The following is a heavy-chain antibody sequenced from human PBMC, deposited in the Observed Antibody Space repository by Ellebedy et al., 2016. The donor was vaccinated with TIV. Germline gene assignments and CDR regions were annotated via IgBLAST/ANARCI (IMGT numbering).Heavy chain of an antibody. J-gene: IGHJ4*02. CDR1: GFTFRNDW. D-gene: IGHD1-1*01. Sequence: GGSLRLXXAASGFTFRNDWMHWVRQAPGKGLVWVSRMNSDGSSTNYADSVKGRFTISTDNAKNTLYLQMHSLRAEDTAVYYCARDPTAGTTLWHYLDYWGQGTLVTVSS. V-gene: IGHV3-74*01. CDR2: MNSDGSST. CDR3: ARDPTAGTTLWHYLDY.